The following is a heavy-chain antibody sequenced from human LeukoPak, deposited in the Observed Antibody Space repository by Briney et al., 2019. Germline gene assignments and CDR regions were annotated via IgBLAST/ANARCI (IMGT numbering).Heavy chain of an antibody. V-gene: IGHV1-2*06. CDR3: AKDSHPLLFDY. Sequence: ASVKVSCKASGYTFTDYYIHWVRQAPGQGLEWMGRINPNSGGTNYAQKFQGRVTMTRDTSISTAYMELRRLRSDDTAVYYCAKDSHPLLFDYWGQGTLVTVSS. CDR1: GYTFTDYY. J-gene: IGHJ4*02. CDR2: INPNSGGT.